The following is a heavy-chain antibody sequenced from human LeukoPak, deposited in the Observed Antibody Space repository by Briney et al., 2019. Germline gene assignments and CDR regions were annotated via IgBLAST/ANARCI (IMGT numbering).Heavy chain of an antibody. CDR3: ARGSTVTDRTFDY. J-gene: IGHJ4*02. D-gene: IGHD4-17*01. V-gene: IGHV1-2*02. Sequence: GASVKVSCKASGYTFTGYYMHWVRQAPGQGLEWMGWINPNSGGTNYAQKFQGRVTMTRDTSISTAYMELSRLRSDDTAVYYCARGSTVTDRTFDYWGQGTLVTVSS. CDR2: INPNSGGT. CDR1: GYTFTGYY.